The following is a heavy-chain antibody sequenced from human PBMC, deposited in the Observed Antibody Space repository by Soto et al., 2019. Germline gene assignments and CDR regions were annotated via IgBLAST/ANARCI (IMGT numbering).Heavy chain of an antibody. CDR3: ARSPTLRHYYDSSGSWFDP. D-gene: IGHD3-22*01. J-gene: IGHJ5*02. V-gene: IGHV3-7*01. CDR2: IKQDGSEK. CDR1: GFTFSSYW. Sequence: GGSLRLSCAASGFTFSSYWMSWVRQAPGKGLEWVANIKQDGSEKYYVDSVKGRFTISRDNAKNSLYLQMNSLRAEDTAVYYCARSPTLRHYYDSSGSWFDPWGQGTLVTVSS.